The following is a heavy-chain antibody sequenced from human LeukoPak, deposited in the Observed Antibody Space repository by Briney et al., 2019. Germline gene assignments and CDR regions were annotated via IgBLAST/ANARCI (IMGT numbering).Heavy chain of an antibody. D-gene: IGHD1-14*01. Sequence: PSETLSLTCTVSSGSIAGGGYYWSWIRQHPGRGLEWIGYIYYSGSTYYNPSLKSRVTMSVDTSKNQFSLKLNSVTAADTAVYYCARDGNQYFDYWGQGTLVTVSS. V-gene: IGHV4-31*03. J-gene: IGHJ4*02. CDR1: SGSIAGGGYY. CDR3: ARDGNQYFDY. CDR2: IYYSGST.